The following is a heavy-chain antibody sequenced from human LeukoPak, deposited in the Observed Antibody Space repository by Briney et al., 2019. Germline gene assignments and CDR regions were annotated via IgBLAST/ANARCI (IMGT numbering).Heavy chain of an antibody. V-gene: IGHV4-59*12. CDR1: GGSISSDY. Sequence: SQTLSLTSAVSGGSISSDYCSWVRQPPGHRLEWIGYIYYSVSTNYNPSHQSRVTISVDTSKTQFSQKLSSVTAADTAVYYCARARGRAMGRKYFDYWGQGTLVTVSS. CDR3: ARARGRAMGRKYFDY. D-gene: IGHD5-18*01. J-gene: IGHJ4*02. CDR2: IYYSVST.